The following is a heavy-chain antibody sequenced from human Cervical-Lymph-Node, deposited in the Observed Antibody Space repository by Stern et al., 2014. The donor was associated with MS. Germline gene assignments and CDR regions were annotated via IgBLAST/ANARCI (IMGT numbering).Heavy chain of an antibody. CDR2: IYWDDDK. CDR1: GFSLSTSGVG. J-gene: IGHJ5*02. V-gene: IGHV2-5*02. CDR3: AHSKVGATIGNWFDP. Sequence: QVTLRESGPTLVKPTQTLTLTCTFSGFSLSTSGVGVGWIRQPPGKALEXLALIYWDDDKRYSPSLKSRLTITKDTSKNQVVLTMTNMDPVDTATYYCAHSKVGATIGNWFDPWGQGTLVTVSS. D-gene: IGHD1-26*01.